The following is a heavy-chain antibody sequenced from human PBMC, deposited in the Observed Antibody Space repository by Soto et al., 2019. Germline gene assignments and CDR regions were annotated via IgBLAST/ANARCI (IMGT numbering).Heavy chain of an antibody. CDR3: ARDRYSSGWSREEPLPGADH. V-gene: IGHV1-69*13. J-gene: IGHJ4*01. D-gene: IGHD6-19*01. CDR2: IIPIFGTA. Sequence: SVKGSCKASGDTFSSYAISWVRQAPGQGLEWMGGIIPIFGTANYAQKFQGRVTITADESTSTAYMELSSLRSEDTAVYYCARDRYSSGWSREEPLPGADHWG. CDR1: GDTFSSYA.